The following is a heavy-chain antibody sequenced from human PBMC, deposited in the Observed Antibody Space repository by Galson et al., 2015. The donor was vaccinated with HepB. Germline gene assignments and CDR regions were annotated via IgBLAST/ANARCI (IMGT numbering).Heavy chain of an antibody. CDR3: VKDGDTYCGGDCFSDH. CDR2: ISSRTGGT. CDR1: GFTFINYP. D-gene: IGHD2-21*02. V-gene: IGHV3-23*01. J-gene: IGHJ4*02. Sequence: LRLSCAASGFTFINYPMTWVRQPPGKGLEWVSTISSRTGGTYYADSVKGRFTISRDNSRDTLYLQLSNLRAEDTALYYCVKDGDTYCGGDCFSDHWGQGTLVTVSS.